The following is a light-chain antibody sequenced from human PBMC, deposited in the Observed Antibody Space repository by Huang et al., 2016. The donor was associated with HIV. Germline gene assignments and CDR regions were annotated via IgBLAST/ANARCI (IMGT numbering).Light chain of an antibody. CDR3: QHYNSLPLT. J-gene: IGKJ4*01. CDR1: QDISNY. Sequence: DIQMTQSTSSLSASAGDRITITCQASQDISNYLNWYQHKPGKAPKLLIYDASNLETGVPSRFSGRGSGTDFTFTVSSLQPEDIATYYCQHYNSLPLTFGGGTKVEIK. V-gene: IGKV1-33*01. CDR2: DAS.